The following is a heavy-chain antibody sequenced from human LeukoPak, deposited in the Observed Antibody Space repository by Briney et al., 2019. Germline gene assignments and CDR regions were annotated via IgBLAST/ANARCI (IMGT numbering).Heavy chain of an antibody. CDR2: IIPIFGTA. V-gene: IGHV1-69*13. CDR3: ASLLAVAGTWFDP. J-gene: IGHJ5*02. D-gene: IGHD6-19*01. Sequence: GASVKVSCRASGGTFSSYAISWVRQAPGQGLEWMGGIIPIFGTANYARKFQGRVTITADESTSTAYMELSSLRSEDTAVYYCASLLAVAGTWFDPWGQGTLVTVSS. CDR1: GGTFSSYA.